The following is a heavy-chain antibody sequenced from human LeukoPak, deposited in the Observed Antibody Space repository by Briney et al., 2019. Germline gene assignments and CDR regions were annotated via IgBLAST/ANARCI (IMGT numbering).Heavy chain of an antibody. J-gene: IGHJ6*02. V-gene: IGHV1-69*01. Sequence: SVKVSCKASGGTFSSYAISWVRQAPGQGLEWMGGIIPIFGTANYAQKFQGRVTITADESTSTAYMELSSLRSEDTAVYYCARGDLRYFDWLEHHYYGMDVWGQGTTVTVSS. D-gene: IGHD3-9*01. CDR2: IIPIFGTA. CDR3: ARGDLRYFDWLEHHYYGMDV. CDR1: GGTFSSYA.